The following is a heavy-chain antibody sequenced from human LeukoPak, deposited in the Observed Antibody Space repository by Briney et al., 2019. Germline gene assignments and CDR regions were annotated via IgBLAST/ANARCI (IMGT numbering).Heavy chain of an antibody. CDR3: ARDQDGGELDY. CDR2: ISYDGSNK. CDR1: GFTFSNFW. D-gene: IGHD4-23*01. V-gene: IGHV3-30-3*01. Sequence: GSLRLSCAASGFTFSNFWMHWVRQAPGKGLVWVAVISYDGSNKYYADSVKGRFTISRDNSKNTLYLQMNSLRAEDTAVYYCARDQDGGELDYWGQGTLVTVSS. J-gene: IGHJ4*02.